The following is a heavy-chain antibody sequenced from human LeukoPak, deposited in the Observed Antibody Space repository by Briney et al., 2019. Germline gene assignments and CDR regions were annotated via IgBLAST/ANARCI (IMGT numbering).Heavy chain of an antibody. V-gene: IGHV1-2*02. Sequence: ASVKVSCKASGYTFTGYYMHWVRQAPGQGLEWMGWINPNSGGTNYAQKFQGRVTMTRDTSISTAYMELSRLRSDDTAVYYGARDLYSGYDNGPYYWGQGTLVTVSS. CDR1: GYTFTGYY. D-gene: IGHD5-12*01. CDR3: ARDLYSGYDNGPYY. CDR2: INPNSGGT. J-gene: IGHJ4*02.